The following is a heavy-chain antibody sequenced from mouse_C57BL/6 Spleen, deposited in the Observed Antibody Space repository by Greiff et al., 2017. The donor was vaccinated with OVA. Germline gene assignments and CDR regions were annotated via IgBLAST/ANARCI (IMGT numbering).Heavy chain of an antibody. D-gene: IGHD3-2*02. J-gene: IGHJ3*01. Sequence: EVQLQQSGPGLVKPSQSLSLTCSVTGYSITSGYYWNWIRQFPGNKLEWMGYISYDGSNNYNPSLKNRISITRDTSKNQFFLKLNSVTTEDTATYYCAREETAQDLWFAYWGQGTLVTVSA. V-gene: IGHV3-6*01. CDR1: GYSITSGYY. CDR3: AREETAQDLWFAY. CDR2: ISYDGSN.